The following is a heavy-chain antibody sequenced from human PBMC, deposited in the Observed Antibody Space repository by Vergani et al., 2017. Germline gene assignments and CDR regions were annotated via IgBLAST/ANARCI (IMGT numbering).Heavy chain of an antibody. CDR3: ARVYCRGMSCAGTDYFYHIDV. CDR2: IYPGNSET. V-gene: IGHV5-51*03. CDR1: GYSFSRNW. Sequence: EVQLEQSGAAVKKPGESLEISCKGSGYSFSRNWIAWVRERHGQGLEWMGMIYPGNSETRNNPSFRGQVTMSVDKSISTAYLQWSSLKASDSAMYYCARVYCRGMSCAGTDYFYHIDVWGKGTTVTVS. J-gene: IGHJ6*03. D-gene: IGHD3/OR15-3a*01.